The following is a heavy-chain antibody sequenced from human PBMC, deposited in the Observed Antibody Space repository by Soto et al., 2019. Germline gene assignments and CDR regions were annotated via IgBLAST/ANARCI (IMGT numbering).Heavy chain of an antibody. Sequence: QVQLVQSGAEVKKPGSSVKVSCKASGGTFSSYTISWVRQAPGQGLEWMGRIITILGIANYAQKFQGRVTITADKSTSTAYMELSSLRSEDTAVYYCEMAQGPRMDYWGQGTLVTVSS. V-gene: IGHV1-69*02. CDR2: IITILGIA. CDR1: GGTFSSYT. J-gene: IGHJ4*02. D-gene: IGHD2-15*01. CDR3: EMAQGPRMDY.